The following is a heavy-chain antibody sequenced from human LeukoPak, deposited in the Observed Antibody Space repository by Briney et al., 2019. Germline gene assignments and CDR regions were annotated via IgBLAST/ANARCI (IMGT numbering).Heavy chain of an antibody. D-gene: IGHD2-2*01. J-gene: IGHJ4*02. Sequence: GGSLRLSCAASGFSFSSYWMNWVRRAPGKGLEWLANIKVDGSKKYYVDSVKGRFTISRDNAKNSLYLQMDSLRAEDTAVYYCARGGCSSASCAFDYWGQGTLVTVSS. CDR1: GFSFSSYW. V-gene: IGHV3-7*03. CDR3: ARGGCSSASCAFDY. CDR2: IKVDGSKK.